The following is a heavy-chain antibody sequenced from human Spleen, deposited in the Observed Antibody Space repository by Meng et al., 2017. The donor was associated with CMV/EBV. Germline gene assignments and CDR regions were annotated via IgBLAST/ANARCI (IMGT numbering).Heavy chain of an antibody. V-gene: IGHV3-30*04. D-gene: IGHD5-18*01. J-gene: IGHJ4*02. CDR2: ISYDGSNK. Sequence: CAASGFTFSGYPMHWVRQAPGKGLEWVAVISYDGSNKYYADSVKGRFTISRDNSKNTLYLQMNSLRAEDTAVYYCARGGGTAIPSGYWGQGTLVTVSS. CDR3: ARGGGTAIPSGY. CDR1: GFTFSGYP.